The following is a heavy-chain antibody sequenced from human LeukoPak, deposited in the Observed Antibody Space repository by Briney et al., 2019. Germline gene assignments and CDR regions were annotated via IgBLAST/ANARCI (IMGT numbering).Heavy chain of an antibody. CDR1: GFTFSSYA. CDR2: IKQDGSEK. V-gene: IGHV3-7*01. D-gene: IGHD4-17*01. Sequence: GRSLRLSCAASGFTFSSYAMHWVRQAPGKGLEWVANIKQDGSEKYYVDSVKGRFTISRDNAKNSLYLQMNSLRAEDTAVYYCARDYGDYPDYWGQGTLVTVSS. CDR3: ARDYGDYPDY. J-gene: IGHJ4*02.